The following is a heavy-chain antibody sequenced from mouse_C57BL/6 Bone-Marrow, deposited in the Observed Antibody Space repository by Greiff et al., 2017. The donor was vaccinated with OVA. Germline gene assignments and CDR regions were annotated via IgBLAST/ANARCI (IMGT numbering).Heavy chain of an antibody. CDR2: IYPRDGST. CDR3: ATTWGLAD. J-gene: IGHJ3*01. Sequence: VKLLESGPELVKPGASVKLSCKASGYTFTSYAINWVKQRPGQGLEWIGAIYPRDGSTKYNEKFKGKATLTVDTSTSTAYMELHSLTTEDSAVYCSATTWGLADWGHGTLVTVTA. D-gene: IGHD4-1*01. V-gene: IGHV1-85*01. CDR1: GYTFTSYA.